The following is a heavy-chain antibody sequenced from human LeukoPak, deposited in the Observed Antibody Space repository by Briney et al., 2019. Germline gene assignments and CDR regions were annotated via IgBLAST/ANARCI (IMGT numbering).Heavy chain of an antibody. CDR1: GGSISSYY. Sequence: SETLSLTCTVSGGSISSYYWSWIRQPPGKGLEWIGYIYYSGSTNYNPSLKSRVTISVDTSKNQFSLKLSSVTAADTAVYYCARGAYGGPLYWGQGTLVTVSS. CDR3: ARGAYGGPLY. D-gene: IGHD4-23*01. CDR2: IYYSGST. V-gene: IGHV4-59*01. J-gene: IGHJ4*02.